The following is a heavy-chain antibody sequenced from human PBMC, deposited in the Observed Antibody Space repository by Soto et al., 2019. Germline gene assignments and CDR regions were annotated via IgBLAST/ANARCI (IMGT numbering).Heavy chain of an antibody. CDR3: AREDPESSGAPMCDY. CDR2: ISAYNGNP. CDR1: GYTFTSYG. D-gene: IGHD2-15*01. J-gene: IGHJ4*02. V-gene: IGHV1-18*01. Sequence: QVQLVQSGAEVKKPGASVKVSCKASGYTFTSYGISWVRPAPGQGLAWMGWISAYNGNPNYAQKLQGRVTMTTATSTSTAYRELRSLRSDDTAVYYCAREDPESSGAPMCDYWGQGTLVTVSS.